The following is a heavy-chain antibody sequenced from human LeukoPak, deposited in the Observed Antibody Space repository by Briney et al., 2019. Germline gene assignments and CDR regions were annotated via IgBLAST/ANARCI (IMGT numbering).Heavy chain of an antibody. CDR3: ARRSYGSGSSYYYYYMDV. Sequence: GGSLRLSCAASGFTFSSYEMNWVRQAPGKGLEWVSYISSSGSTIYYADSVKGRFTISRDDAKNSLYLQMNSLRAEDTAVYYCARRSYGSGSSYYYYYMDVWGKGTTVTVSS. V-gene: IGHV3-48*03. CDR2: ISSSGSTI. J-gene: IGHJ6*03. D-gene: IGHD3-10*01. CDR1: GFTFSSYE.